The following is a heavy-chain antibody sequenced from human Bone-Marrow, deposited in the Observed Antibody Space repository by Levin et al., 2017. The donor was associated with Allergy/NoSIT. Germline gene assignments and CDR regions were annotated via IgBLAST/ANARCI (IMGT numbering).Heavy chain of an antibody. Sequence: MPSETLSLTCTVSGDSISSSAYYWGWIRQPPGKGLEWIGSIYHTGSTYTNPSLKSRVTISVDTSKNQISLNLSSLTAADTAVYYCAGGFSAYSYDWGRYWGQGTLVTVSS. V-gene: IGHV4-39*07. CDR2: IYHTGST. CDR1: GDSISSSAYY. CDR3: AGGFSAYSYDWGRY. D-gene: IGHD3-16*01. J-gene: IGHJ4*02.